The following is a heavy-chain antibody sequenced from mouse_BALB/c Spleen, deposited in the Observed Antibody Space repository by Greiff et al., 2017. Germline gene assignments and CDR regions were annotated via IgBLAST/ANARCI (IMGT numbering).Heavy chain of an antibody. CDR3: ERSGDYDYAMDY. CDR2: ISSGSSTI. V-gene: IGHV5-17*02. Sequence: EVKLQESGGGLVQPGGSRKLSCAASGFTFSSFGMHWVRQAPEKGLEWVAYISSGSSTIYYADTVKGRFTISRDNPKNTLFLQMTSLRSEDTAMYYCERSGDYDYAMDYWGQGTSVTVSS. CDR1: GFTFSSFG. D-gene: IGHD2-4*01. J-gene: IGHJ4*01.